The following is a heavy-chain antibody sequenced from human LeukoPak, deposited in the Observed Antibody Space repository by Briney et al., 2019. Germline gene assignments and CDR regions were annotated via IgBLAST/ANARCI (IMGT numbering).Heavy chain of an antibody. CDR2: IIPIFGTA. V-gene: IGHV1-69*05. Sequence: GASVKVSCKASGGTFSSYAISWVRQAPGQGLEWMGGIIPIFGTANYAQKFQGRVTITTDESTSTAYMELSSLRSEHTAVYYCARADYGGKGVFDYWGQGTLVTVSS. CDR1: GGTFSSYA. J-gene: IGHJ4*02. CDR3: ARADYGGKGVFDY. D-gene: IGHD4-23*01.